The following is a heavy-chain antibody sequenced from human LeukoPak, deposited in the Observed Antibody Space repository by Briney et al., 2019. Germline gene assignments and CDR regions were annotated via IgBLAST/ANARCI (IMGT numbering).Heavy chain of an antibody. J-gene: IGHJ3*02. CDR1: GGSISSGDYY. CDR3: ARDVRRITIFGVVIKAFDI. V-gene: IGHV4-30-4*08. D-gene: IGHD3-3*01. CDR2: IYYSGST. Sequence: PSETLSLTCTVSGGSISSGDYYWSWIRQPPRKGLEWIGYIYYSGSTYYNPSLKSRVTISVDTSKNQFSLKLSSVTAADTAVYYCARDVRRITIFGVVIKAFDIWGQGTMVTVSS.